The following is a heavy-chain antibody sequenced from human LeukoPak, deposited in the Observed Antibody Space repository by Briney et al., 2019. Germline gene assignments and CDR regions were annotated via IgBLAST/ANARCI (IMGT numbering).Heavy chain of an antibody. CDR2: IIPIFGTA. D-gene: IGHD5-18*01. CDR1: GGTFSSYA. J-gene: IGHJ3*02. Sequence: SVKVSCKASGGTFSSYAISWVRQAPGQGLEWMGGIIPIFGTANYAQKSQGRVTITADESTSTAYMELSSLRSEDTAVYYCARGTPDTSCCAFDIWGQGTMVTVSS. V-gene: IGHV1-69*13. CDR3: ARGTPDTSCCAFDI.